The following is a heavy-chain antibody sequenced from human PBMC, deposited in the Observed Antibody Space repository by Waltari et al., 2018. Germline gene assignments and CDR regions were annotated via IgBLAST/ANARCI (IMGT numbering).Heavy chain of an antibody. CDR2: IWYDGINK. CDR3: ARGGNIAVAEGGDY. D-gene: IGHD6-19*01. V-gene: IGHV3-33*01. CDR1: GFTFSRSG. Sequence: QVQLVESGGGVVQPGRSLRLSCAASGFTFSRSGLPWVRRAPGKGLEWVAVIWYDGINKYYADSVKGRFTISRDNSKNTLYLQMNSLRAEDTAVYYCARGGNIAVAEGGDYWGQGTLVTVSS. J-gene: IGHJ4*02.